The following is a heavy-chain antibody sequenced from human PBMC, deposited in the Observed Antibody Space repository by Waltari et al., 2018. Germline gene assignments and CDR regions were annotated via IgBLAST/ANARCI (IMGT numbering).Heavy chain of an antibody. CDR3: ARESLLWFGELFGGYYYYGMDV. J-gene: IGHJ6*02. Sequence: QVQLVQSGAEVKKPGASVKVSCKASGYTFTSYALHWVRQAPGQRLGWMGWINAGNGNTKYSQKFQGRVTITRDTSASTAYMELSSLRSEDTAVYYCARESLLWFGELFGGYYYYGMDVWGQGTTVTVSS. D-gene: IGHD3-10*01. CDR2: INAGNGNT. CDR1: GYTFTSYA. V-gene: IGHV1-3*01.